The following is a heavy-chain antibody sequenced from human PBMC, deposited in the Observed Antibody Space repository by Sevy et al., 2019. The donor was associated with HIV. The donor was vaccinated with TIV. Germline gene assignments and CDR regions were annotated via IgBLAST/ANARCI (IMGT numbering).Heavy chain of an antibody. D-gene: IGHD3-22*01. CDR3: ARPYRTDPFYYSGSSGYYYPTYFDY. J-gene: IGHJ4*02. V-gene: IGHV3-7*01. CDR1: GFTFSNYW. Sequence: GGSLRLSCAASGFTFSNYWMSWVRQAPGKGLEWVANIRQDGSEKYFVDSVKGRFAISRDNAKNSLYLQMKSLRAEDTAVYYCARPYRTDPFYYSGSSGYYYPTYFDYWGQRTLVTVSS. CDR2: IRQDGSEK.